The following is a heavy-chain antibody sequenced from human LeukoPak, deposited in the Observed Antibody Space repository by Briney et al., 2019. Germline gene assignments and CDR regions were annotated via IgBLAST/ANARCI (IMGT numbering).Heavy chain of an antibody. J-gene: IGHJ3*02. CDR3: TRLSMGADFWSGSRNDAFDI. Sequence: GGSLKLSCAASGFTFSGSAMHWVRQASGKGLEWVGRIRSKPNSYATAYAASVKGRFTISRDDSKNTAYLQMNSLKTEDTAVYYCTRLSMGADFWSGSRNDAFDIWGQGTMVTVSS. D-gene: IGHD3-3*01. V-gene: IGHV3-73*01. CDR1: GFTFSGSA. CDR2: IRSKPNSYAT.